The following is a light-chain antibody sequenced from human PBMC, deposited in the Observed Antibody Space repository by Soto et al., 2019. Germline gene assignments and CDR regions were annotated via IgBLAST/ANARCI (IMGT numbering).Light chain of an antibody. V-gene: IGKV3-20*01. CDR2: SAS. CDR1: QSVSSSD. Sequence: PGERATLSCRASQSVSSSDLAWYQQTPGQAPSLLIYSASSRATGIPDRFSGSGSGTDFTLTISRLEPEDFAVYYCQQYDTFGQGTKLEIK. J-gene: IGKJ2*01. CDR3: QQYDT.